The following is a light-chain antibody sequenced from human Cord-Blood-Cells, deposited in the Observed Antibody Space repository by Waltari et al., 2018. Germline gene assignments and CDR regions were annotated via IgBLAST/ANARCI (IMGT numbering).Light chain of an antibody. CDR3: CSCAGSSTVV. Sequence: QSALTQPPSVSGSPGQSINIPCTGTSSDVWSYNLVSWYQQHPGKAPKLMIYEGSKRPSGVSNRFSGSKSGNTASLTISGLQAEDEADYYCCSCAGSSTVVFGGGTKLTVL. J-gene: IGLJ2*01. CDR1: SSDVWSYNL. CDR2: EGS. V-gene: IGLV2-23*01.